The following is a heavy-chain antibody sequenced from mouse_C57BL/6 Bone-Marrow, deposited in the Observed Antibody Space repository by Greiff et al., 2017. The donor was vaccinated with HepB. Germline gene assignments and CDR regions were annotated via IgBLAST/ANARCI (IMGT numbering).Heavy chain of an antibody. CDR1: GYTFPSYE. CDR2: INPSVVST. Sequence: LQESGPELVKPGASVKLSCKASGYTFPSYEITWLNQRPGQGLEWIGWINPSVVSTKYNEKFKGKATLTVDTSSSTAYMELHSLTSEDSAVYFCARRGYDYGAWFAYWGQGTLVTVSA. D-gene: IGHD2-4*01. CDR3: ARRGYDYGAWFAY. V-gene: IGHV1-85*01. J-gene: IGHJ3*01.